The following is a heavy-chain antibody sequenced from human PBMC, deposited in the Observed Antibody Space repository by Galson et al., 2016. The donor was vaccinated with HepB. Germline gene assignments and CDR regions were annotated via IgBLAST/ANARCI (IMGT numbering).Heavy chain of an antibody. J-gene: IGHJ4*02. CDR1: GFMFSTYW. CDR3: ARDAGYHQIAY. D-gene: IGHD1-14*01. Sequence: SLRLSCAASGFMFSTYWMTWVRQAPGKGLEWVANINQDGSEKYHVDSVKGRFTISKDNGKNSLFLQLNSLRAEDTAVYYCARDAGYHQIAYWGQGTLVTVSS. CDR2: INQDGSEK. V-gene: IGHV3-7*03.